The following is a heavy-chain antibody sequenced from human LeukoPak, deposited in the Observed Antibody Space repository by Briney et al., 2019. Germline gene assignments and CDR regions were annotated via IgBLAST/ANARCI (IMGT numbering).Heavy chain of an antibody. D-gene: IGHD6-13*01. CDR1: GFTFSSYS. Sequence: GGSLRLSCAASGFTFSSYSMNWVRQAPGKGLEWVSYISTISSTIYYADSVKGRFTISRDNAKNSLYPQMNSLRAEDTAVYYCARDVNGYSSTWYDYWGQGTLVTVSS. V-gene: IGHV3-48*01. J-gene: IGHJ4*02. CDR2: ISTISSTI. CDR3: ARDVNGYSSTWYDY.